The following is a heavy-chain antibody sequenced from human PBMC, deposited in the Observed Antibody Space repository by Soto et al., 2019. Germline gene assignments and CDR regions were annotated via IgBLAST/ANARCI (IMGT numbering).Heavy chain of an antibody. D-gene: IGHD5-18*01. CDR2: IYYSGST. V-gene: IGHV4-59*01. CDR1: GGSISSYY. J-gene: IGHJ6*02. CDR3: ARDNLSVVQLWVGGMDV. Sequence: SETLSLTCTVSGGSISSYYWSWIRQPPGKGLEWIGYIYYSGSTNYNPSLKSRVTISVDTSKNQFSLKLSSVTAADTAVYYCARDNLSVVQLWVGGMDVWGQGTTVTVSS.